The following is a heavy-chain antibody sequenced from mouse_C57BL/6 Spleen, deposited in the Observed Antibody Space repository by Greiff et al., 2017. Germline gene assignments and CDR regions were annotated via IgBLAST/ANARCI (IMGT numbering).Heavy chain of an antibody. V-gene: IGHV1-9*01. D-gene: IGHD1-3*01. J-gene: IGHJ1*03. CDR3: ARGKDVSGPRYWYCDV. Sequence: QVQLKQSGAELMKPGASVKLSCQATGYTFTGYWIAWVKQRPGHGLEWIGEILPGSGSTNYNEKFKGKATFTVDTSSNTAYMQLSSLTTEDSAIYCSARGKDVSGPRYWYCDVWGTGTTVTVSS. CDR1: GYTFTGYW. CDR2: ILPGSGST.